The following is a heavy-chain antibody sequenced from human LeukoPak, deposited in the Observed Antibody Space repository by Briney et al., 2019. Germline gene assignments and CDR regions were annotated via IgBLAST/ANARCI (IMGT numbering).Heavy chain of an antibody. D-gene: IGHD2-21*02. Sequence: GGSLRLSCTASGFTFSGAWMTWVRQAPGKGLEWVANIREDGTEKNYVDSVKGRFTISRDNAKNSLFLQMSNLRDDDTAIYYCARPAYCGGNCYYFPDYWGQGTLVTVSS. J-gene: IGHJ4*02. CDR2: IREDGTEK. CDR1: GFTFSGAW. CDR3: ARPAYCGGNCYYFPDY. V-gene: IGHV3-7*01.